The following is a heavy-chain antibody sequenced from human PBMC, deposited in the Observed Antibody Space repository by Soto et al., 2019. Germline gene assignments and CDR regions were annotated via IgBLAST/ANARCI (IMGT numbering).Heavy chain of an antibody. CDR1: GVSISSYY. CDR2: IYYSGST. Sequence: SETLSLTCTVSGVSISSYYWSWIRQPPGKGLEWIGYIYYSGSTNYNPSLKSRVTISVDTSKNQFSLKLSSVTAADTAVYYCARMRRTYYFDYWGQGTLVTVSS. CDR3: ARMRRTYYFDY. V-gene: IGHV4-59*01. D-gene: IGHD1-1*01. J-gene: IGHJ4*02.